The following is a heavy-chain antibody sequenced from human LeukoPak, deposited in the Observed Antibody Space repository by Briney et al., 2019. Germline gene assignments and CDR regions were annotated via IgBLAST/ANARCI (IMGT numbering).Heavy chain of an antibody. CDR1: GFTFTSSA. Sequence: SVKVSSKPSGFTFTSSAMQCVRQARGQRPGWIGWIVVGSGNTNYAQKFQERVTITRDMSTSTAYMELSSLRSEDTAVYYCSAGVPADTEFWYFDLWGRGTLVTVSS. D-gene: IGHD5-18*01. CDR3: SAGVPADTEFWYFDL. V-gene: IGHV1-58*02. J-gene: IGHJ2*01. CDR2: IVVGSGNT.